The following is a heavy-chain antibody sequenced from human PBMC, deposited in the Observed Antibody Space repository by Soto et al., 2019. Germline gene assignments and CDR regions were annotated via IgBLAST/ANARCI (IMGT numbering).Heavy chain of an antibody. Sequence: GASVKVSCKASGGTFSSYAISWVRQAPGQGLEWMGGIIPIFGTANYAQKFQGRVTITADESTSTAYMELSSLRSEDTAVYYCAREKGVVVVPKRWGNWFDPWGQGTLVTVSS. CDR1: GGTFSSYA. V-gene: IGHV1-69*13. CDR3: AREKGVVVVPKRWGNWFDP. J-gene: IGHJ5*02. D-gene: IGHD2-2*01. CDR2: IIPIFGTA.